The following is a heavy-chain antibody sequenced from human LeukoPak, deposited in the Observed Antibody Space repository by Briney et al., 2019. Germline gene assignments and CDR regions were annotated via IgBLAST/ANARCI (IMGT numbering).Heavy chain of an antibody. CDR3: ASGDYGDYAGPSGY. Sequence: GGSLRLSCAASGFTFSTYSMNWVCQAPGKGLEWVSSISSSSSYIYYADSVKGRFTISRDNAKNSLYLQMNSLRADDTAVYYCASGDYGDYAGPSGYWGQGTLVTVSS. CDR1: GFTFSTYS. D-gene: IGHD4-17*01. J-gene: IGHJ4*02. V-gene: IGHV3-21*01. CDR2: ISSSSSYI.